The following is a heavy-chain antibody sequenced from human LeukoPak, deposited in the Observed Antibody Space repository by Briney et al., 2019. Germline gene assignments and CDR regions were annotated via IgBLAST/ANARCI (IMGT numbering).Heavy chain of an antibody. CDR1: GGTFSSYA. Sequence: SVKVSCKASGGTFSSYAISWVRQAPGQGLEWMGGIIPIFGTANYAQKFQGRVTITAVESTSTAYMELSSLRSEDTAVYYCARGPTGTPDAFDIWGQGAMVTVSS. CDR3: ARGPTGTPDAFDI. D-gene: IGHD1-1*01. CDR2: IIPIFGTA. J-gene: IGHJ3*02. V-gene: IGHV1-69*13.